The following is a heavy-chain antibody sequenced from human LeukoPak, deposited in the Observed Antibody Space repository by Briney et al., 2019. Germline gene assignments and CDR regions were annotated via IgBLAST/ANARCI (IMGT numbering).Heavy chain of an antibody. D-gene: IGHD1-1*01. V-gene: IGHV3-15*01. CDR1: GFTFINAW. CDR3: TTVMEVNDAFDI. Sequence: PGGSLRLSCSASGFTFINAWMTWVRQAPGKGLEWVGRIKSKADGGTTDYAAPVKGRFTISRDDSKNTLNLQMNSLKTEDTAVYYCTTVMEVNDAFDIWGQGTMVTVSS. J-gene: IGHJ3*02. CDR2: IKSKADGGTT.